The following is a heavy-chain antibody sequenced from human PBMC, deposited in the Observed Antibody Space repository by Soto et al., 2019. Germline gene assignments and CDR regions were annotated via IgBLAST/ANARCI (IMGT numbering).Heavy chain of an antibody. Sequence: QVQLQESGPGLVEPSGTLSLTCGVSGDSFSSSNWWTWVRQPPGKGLECIGAILHTGHTDYSPSLRSRLTISIDSSKKEFSLTLASVTATDTAIYYCARSPRRVDGKWYLDYWGQGVLVTVSS. CDR1: GDSFSSSNW. J-gene: IGHJ4*02. CDR3: ARSPRRVDGKWYLDY. D-gene: IGHD2-15*01. CDR2: ILHTGHT. V-gene: IGHV4-4*02.